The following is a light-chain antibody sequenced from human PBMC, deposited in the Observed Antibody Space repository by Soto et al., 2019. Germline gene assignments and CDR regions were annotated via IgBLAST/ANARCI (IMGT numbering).Light chain of an antibody. J-gene: IGKJ1*01. CDR1: QRISIW. V-gene: IGKV1-5*01. Sequence: DIQMTQSPSPLSASVWDRVTITCRASQRISIWLAWYQQKPGKAPKLLIFDASSLESGVPSRFSGSGYGTQFPLTISRLQPDDFATYYSQLSYRXPRTGGPGPKV. CDR2: DAS. CDR3: QLSYRXPRT.